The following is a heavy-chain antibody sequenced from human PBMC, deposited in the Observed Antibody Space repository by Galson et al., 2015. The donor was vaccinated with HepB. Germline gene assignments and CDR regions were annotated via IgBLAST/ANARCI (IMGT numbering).Heavy chain of an antibody. CDR1: GYTFTGYY. CDR3: ARDYKGIKGSSWYGYYYYGMDV. V-gene: IGHV1-2*04. J-gene: IGHJ6*02. CDR2: INPNSGGT. D-gene: IGHD6-13*01. Sequence: SVKVSCKASGYTFTGYYMHWVRQAPGQGLEWMGWINPNSGGTNYAQKFQGWVTMTRDTSISTAYMELSRLRSDDTAVYYCARDYKGIKGSSWYGYYYYGMDVWGQGTTVTVSS.